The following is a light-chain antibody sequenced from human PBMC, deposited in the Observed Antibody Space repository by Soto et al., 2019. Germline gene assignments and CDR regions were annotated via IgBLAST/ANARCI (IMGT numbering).Light chain of an antibody. J-gene: IGKJ5*01. Sequence: DIQMTQSPSSLSASVGDRVTIACQASQDIRHLLNWYQQKPGKAPKVLIHDASSLETGVPSRFSGSGSGTDFTFTISSLQPEDIATYYCQQYENVPITFGQGTRLDIK. CDR1: QDIRHL. CDR3: QQYENVPIT. CDR2: DAS. V-gene: IGKV1-33*01.